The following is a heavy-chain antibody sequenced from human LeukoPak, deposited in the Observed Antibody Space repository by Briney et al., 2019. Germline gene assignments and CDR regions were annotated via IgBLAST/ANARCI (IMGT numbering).Heavy chain of an antibody. CDR2: ISWNSGNI. V-gene: IGHV3-9*01. CDR1: GFTFDDYA. CDR3: AKAKGDKSTTWYADCFHH. J-gene: IGHJ1*01. D-gene: IGHD6-13*01. Sequence: GGSLRLSCATSGFTFDDYAMHWVRQAPGKGLEWVSGISWNSGNIGYAASAKGRFTVSRDNAKNSLYLEMDSLTTEDTAFYYCAKAKGDKSTTWYADCFHHWGQGTLVTVSS.